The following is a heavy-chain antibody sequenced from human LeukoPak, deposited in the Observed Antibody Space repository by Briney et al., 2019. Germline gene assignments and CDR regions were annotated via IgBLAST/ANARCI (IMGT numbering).Heavy chain of an antibody. D-gene: IGHD2-2*01. Sequence: SSETLSLTCSVSGAFSSSYYWTWIRQPAGKGLEWIGRIYTGGSANYNPSLRSRVNMSVDKSKNQLSLKLSSVTAADTAVYYCARGCSSTSCYFSGGNWFDPWGQGTLVIVSS. CDR3: ARGCSSTSCYFSGGNWFDP. J-gene: IGHJ5*02. CDR1: GAFSSSYY. V-gene: IGHV4-4*07. CDR2: IYTGGSA.